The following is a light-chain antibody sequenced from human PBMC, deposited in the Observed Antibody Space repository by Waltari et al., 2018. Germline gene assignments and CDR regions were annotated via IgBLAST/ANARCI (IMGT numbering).Light chain of an antibody. Sequence: QMTQSPSSLSASVGDRVTIACRASQSISTYLNWYRHKPGKAPELLIFAASSLQSGVPSRFSGSGSGTDFTLTISSLQPEDFATYYCQQSYTKWYTFGQGTKLQMK. V-gene: IGKV1-39*01. CDR2: AAS. CDR3: QQSYTKWYT. CDR1: QSISTY. J-gene: IGKJ2*01.